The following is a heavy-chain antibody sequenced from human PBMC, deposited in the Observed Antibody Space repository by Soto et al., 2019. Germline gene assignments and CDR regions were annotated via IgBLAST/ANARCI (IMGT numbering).Heavy chain of an antibody. CDR1: GFTVSSNY. D-gene: IGHD3-22*01. CDR2: IYSGGST. Sequence: EVPLVESGGGLVQPGGSLRLSCAASGFTVSSNYMSWVRQAPGKGLEWVSVIYSGGSTYYADSVKGRFTISRDNSKHTLYLQMNSLRAEDTAVYYCARASRNYYDSSSSLYYFDYWGQGTLVTVSS. V-gene: IGHV3-66*01. CDR3: ARASRNYYDSSSSLYYFDY. J-gene: IGHJ4*02.